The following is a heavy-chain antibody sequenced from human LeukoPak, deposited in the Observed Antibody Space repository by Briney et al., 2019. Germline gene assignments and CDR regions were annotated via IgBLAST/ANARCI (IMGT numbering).Heavy chain of an antibody. CDR3: AKTMGAIDHDY. J-gene: IGHJ4*02. CDR2: IGNTAGTT. V-gene: IGHV3-23*01. CDR1: GFTFSDFA. Sequence: GGSLRLSCAASGFTFSDFAMSWVRQAPGKGLEWVSTIGNTAGTTYYADSVKGRFTISRDNSKNTLYLQMNSLRAEDTAVYFCAKTMGAIDHDYWGQGTLVTVSS. D-gene: IGHD1-26*01.